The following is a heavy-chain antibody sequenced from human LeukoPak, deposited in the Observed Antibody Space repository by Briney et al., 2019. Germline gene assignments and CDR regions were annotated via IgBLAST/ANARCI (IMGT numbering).Heavy chain of an antibody. J-gene: IGHJ4*02. V-gene: IGHV4-30-4*01. CDR2: IYYSGST. CDR3: ARLYYYDSSGYYRP. Sequence: PSETLSLTCTVSGGSISSGDYYWSWIRQPPGKGLEWIGYIYYSGSTYYNPSLKSRVTISVGTSKNQFSLKLSSVTAADTAVYYCARLYYYDSSGYYRPWGQGTLVTVSS. CDR1: GGSISSGDYY. D-gene: IGHD3-22*01.